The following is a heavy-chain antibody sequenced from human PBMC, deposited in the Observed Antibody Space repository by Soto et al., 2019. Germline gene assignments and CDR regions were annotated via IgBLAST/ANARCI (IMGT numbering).Heavy chain of an antibody. CDR2: IYYSGST. CDR1: GGSISSSSYY. D-gene: IGHD6-13*01. CDR3: ARSLIAAAGLFRPSRQVAGWFDP. V-gene: IGHV4-39*01. J-gene: IGHJ5*02. Sequence: PSETLSLTCTVSGGSISSSSYYWGWIRQPPGKGLEWIGSIYYSGSTYYNPSLKSRVTISVDTSKNQFSLKLSSVTAADTAVYYCARSLIAAAGLFRPSRQVAGWFDPWGQGTLVTVSS.